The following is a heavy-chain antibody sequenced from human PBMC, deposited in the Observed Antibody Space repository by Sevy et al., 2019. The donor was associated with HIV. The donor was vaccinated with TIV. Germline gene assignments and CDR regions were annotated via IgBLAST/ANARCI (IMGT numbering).Heavy chain of an antibody. CDR3: ARRFFDV. D-gene: IGHD3-16*01. CDR1: GFTFDTYW. J-gene: IGHJ4*02. Sequence: GGSLRLSCAASGFTFDTYWMQWVRQAPGKGLEGVANIRQDGGEIYYSASVKGRFTISRDNAKESLFLQITNSKVEDSGIYYFARRFFDVWGQGVLVTVSS. CDR2: IRQDGGEI. V-gene: IGHV3-7*01.